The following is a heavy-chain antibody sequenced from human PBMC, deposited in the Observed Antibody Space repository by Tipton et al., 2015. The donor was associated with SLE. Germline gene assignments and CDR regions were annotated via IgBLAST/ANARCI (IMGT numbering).Heavy chain of an antibody. CDR3: ARAPGGLGFLEWLPYYFDY. J-gene: IGHJ4*02. V-gene: IGHV4-59*11. D-gene: IGHD3-3*01. CDR2: IYYSGST. Sequence: TLSLTCTVSGGSISSHYWSWIRQPPGKGLEWIGYIYYSGSTNYNPSLKSRVTISVDTSKNQFSLKLSSVTAADTAVYYCARAPGGLGFLEWLPYYFDYWGQGTLVTVSS. CDR1: GGSISSHY.